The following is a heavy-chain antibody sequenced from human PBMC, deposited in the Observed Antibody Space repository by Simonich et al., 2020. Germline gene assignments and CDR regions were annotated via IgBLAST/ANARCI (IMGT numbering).Heavy chain of an antibody. D-gene: IGHD5-12*01. CDR3: AREKWLRFAFDI. Sequence: GGGLVKPGGSLRLSCAASGFTFSSYSMNWVRQAPGKGLEWVSSISSSSSYIYYADSVKGRFTISRDNAKNSLYLQMNSLRAEDTAVYYCAREKWLRFAFDIWGQGTMVTVSS. J-gene: IGHJ3*02. V-gene: IGHV3-21*01. CDR1: GFTFSSYS. CDR2: ISSSSSYI.